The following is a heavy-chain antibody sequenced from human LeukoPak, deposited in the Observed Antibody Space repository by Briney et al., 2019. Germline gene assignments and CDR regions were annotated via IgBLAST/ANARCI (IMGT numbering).Heavy chain of an antibody. CDR2: INTNTGNP. CDR3: ARDLGWDYDILTGYYNGRTFDC. CDR1: GYTFTSYA. Sequence: ASVKVSCKASGYTFTSYAMNWVRQAPGQGLEWMGWINTNTGNPTYAQGFTGRFVFSLDTSVSTAYLQISSLKAEDTAVYYCARDLGWDYDILTGYYNGRTFDCWGQGTLVTVSS. D-gene: IGHD3-9*01. J-gene: IGHJ4*02. V-gene: IGHV7-4-1*02.